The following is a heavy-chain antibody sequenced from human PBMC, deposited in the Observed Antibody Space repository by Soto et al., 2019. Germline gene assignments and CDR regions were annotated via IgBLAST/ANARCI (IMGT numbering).Heavy chain of an antibody. J-gene: IGHJ4*02. CDR1: ESTVSRDW. V-gene: IGHV3-7*04. D-gene: IGHD1-26*01. CDR2: INQDGSEK. Sequence: EVHLVESGGGLVQTGGSLRLSCAIFESTVSRDWMIWVRKAPGKGLEWVAHINQDGSEKYYVDSVKGRFTISRDNAKKSLYRQMNSLRPADTAMYYCSGGVGDAFWGQGTLVTVSS. CDR3: SGGVGDAF.